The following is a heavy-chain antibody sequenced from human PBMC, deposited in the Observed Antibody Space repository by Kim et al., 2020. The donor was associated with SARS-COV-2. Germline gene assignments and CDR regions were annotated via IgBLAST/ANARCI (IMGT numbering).Heavy chain of an antibody. V-gene: IGHV4-34*01. CDR3: ARGGVDTAMVTYYYYGMDV. J-gene: IGHJ6*02. CDR1: GGSFSGYY. CDR2: INHSGST. Sequence: SETLSLTCAVYGGSFSGYYWSWIRQPPGKGLEWIGEINHSGSTNYNPSLKSRVTISVDTSKNQFSLKLSSVTAADTAVYYCARGGVDTAMVTYYYYGMDVWGQGTTVTVSS. D-gene: IGHD5-18*01.